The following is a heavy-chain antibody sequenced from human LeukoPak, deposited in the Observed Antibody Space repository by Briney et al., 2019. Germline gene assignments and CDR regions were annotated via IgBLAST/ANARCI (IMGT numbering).Heavy chain of an antibody. CDR2: ISYDGSNK. CDR3: AKAKYYYGSGSYYKIPALDY. V-gene: IGHV3-30*18. Sequence: GGSLRLSCAASGFTFSSYGMHWVRQAPGKGLEWVAVISYDGSNKYYADSVKGRFTISRDNSKNTLYLQMNSLRAEDTAVYYCAKAKYYYGSGSYYKIPALDYWGQGTLVTVSS. CDR1: GFTFSSYG. J-gene: IGHJ4*02. D-gene: IGHD3-10*01.